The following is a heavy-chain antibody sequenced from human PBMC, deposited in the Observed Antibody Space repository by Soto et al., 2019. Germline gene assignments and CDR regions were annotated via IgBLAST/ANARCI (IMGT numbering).Heavy chain of an antibody. CDR2: IYYSGST. D-gene: IGHD3-10*01. Sequence: PSETLSLTCTVSGGSISSGGYYWSWIRQHPGKGLEWIGYIYYSGSTYYNPSLKSRVTISVDTSKNQFSLKLSSVTAADTAVYYCARTMVRGVIITERNWFDPWGQGTLVTVSS. V-gene: IGHV4-31*03. CDR3: ARTMVRGVIITERNWFDP. J-gene: IGHJ5*02. CDR1: GGSISSGGYY.